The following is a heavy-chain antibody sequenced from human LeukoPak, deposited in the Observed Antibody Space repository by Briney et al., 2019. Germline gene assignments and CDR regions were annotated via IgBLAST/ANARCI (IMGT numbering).Heavy chain of an antibody. J-gene: IGHJ3*02. Sequence: ASVKVSCKASGGTFISYAISWVRQAPGQGLEWMGGIIPIFGTANYAQKFQGRVTITADESTSTAYMELSSLRSEDTAVYYCASPPPYSGSYYGYGAFDIWGQGTMVTVSS. V-gene: IGHV1-69*13. CDR2: IIPIFGTA. CDR1: GGTFISYA. CDR3: ASPPPYSGSYYGYGAFDI. D-gene: IGHD1-26*01.